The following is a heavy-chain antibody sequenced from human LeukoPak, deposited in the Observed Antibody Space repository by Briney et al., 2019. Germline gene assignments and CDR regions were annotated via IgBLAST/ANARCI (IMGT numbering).Heavy chain of an antibody. CDR2: IRQDGSEK. D-gene: IGHD5-18*01. J-gene: IGHJ4*02. CDR3: ARDYGYSYGYDY. CDR1: GFTFSSYW. Sequence: GGSLRLSCAASGFTFSSYWMNWVRQAPGKGLEWVANIRQDGSEKYYLDSVKGRFSISRDNAKNSLYLQMNSLRAEDTAMYYCARDYGYSYGYDYWGQGTLVTVSS. V-gene: IGHV3-7*05.